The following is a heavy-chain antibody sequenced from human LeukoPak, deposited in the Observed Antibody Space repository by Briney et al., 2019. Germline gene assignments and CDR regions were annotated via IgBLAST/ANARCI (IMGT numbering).Heavy chain of an antibody. CDR3: ARGFDYSNYYYYYMDV. CDR1: GGTFSSYA. Sequence: ASVKVSCKASGGTFSSYAISWVRQAPGQGLEWMGGIIPIFGIANYAQKFQGRVTITTDESTSTAYMELSSLRSEDTAVYYCARGFDYSNYYYYYMDVWGKGTTVTVSS. D-gene: IGHD4-11*01. CDR2: IIPIFGIA. V-gene: IGHV1-69*05. J-gene: IGHJ6*03.